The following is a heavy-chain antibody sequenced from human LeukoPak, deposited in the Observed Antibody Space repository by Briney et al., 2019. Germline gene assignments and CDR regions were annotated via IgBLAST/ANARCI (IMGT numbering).Heavy chain of an antibody. CDR3: ATFYDILTGYYY. J-gene: IGHJ4*02. Sequence: ASVKVSCTVSGYTLTELSMHWVRQAPGKGLEWMGGFAPEDGETIYAQKFQGRVTMTEDTSTDTAYMELSSLRYEDTAVYYCATFYDILTGYYYWGQGTLVTVSS. CDR2: FAPEDGET. D-gene: IGHD3-9*01. V-gene: IGHV1-24*01. CDR1: GYTLTELS.